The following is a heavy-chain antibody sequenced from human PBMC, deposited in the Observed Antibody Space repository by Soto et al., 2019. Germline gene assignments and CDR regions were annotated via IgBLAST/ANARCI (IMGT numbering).Heavy chain of an antibody. D-gene: IGHD4-17*01. CDR2: INSGSTSI. Sequence: EEHLVESGGGLVQPGGSLRLSCAASGFTFSSHVMYWVRQAPGKGLEWVSSINSGSTSIYYADSVKGRFTISRDNGKNSLYLHMSRLRGDDTAVYYCLNGDYYVGQGTLVTVSS. CDR1: GFTFSSHV. V-gene: IGHV3-48*01. CDR3: LNGDYY. J-gene: IGHJ4*02.